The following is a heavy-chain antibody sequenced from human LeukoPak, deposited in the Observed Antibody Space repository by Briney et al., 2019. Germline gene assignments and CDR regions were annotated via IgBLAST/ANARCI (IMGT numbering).Heavy chain of an antibody. Sequence: SETLSLTCAVYGGSFSGYYWSWISPPPGKGLEWIGEINHSGSTNYNPSLKSRFTISVDTAKNQFSLKLSSVTAAVTAVYYCARAEYSSAPHDYWGQGTLVTVSS. CDR3: ARAEYSSAPHDY. J-gene: IGHJ4*02. D-gene: IGHD6-6*01. V-gene: IGHV4-34*01. CDR2: INHSGST. CDR1: GGSFSGYY.